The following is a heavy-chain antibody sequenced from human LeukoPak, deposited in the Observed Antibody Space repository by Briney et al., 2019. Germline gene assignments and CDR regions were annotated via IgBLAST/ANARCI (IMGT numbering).Heavy chain of an antibody. Sequence: GASVKVSCKASGYTFTSYGISWVRQAPGQGLEWMGWISAYNGNTNHAQSLQGRVTMTTDTSTSTAYMELRSLRSDDTAVYYCARDSSPWLVLDYWGQGTLVTVSS. V-gene: IGHV1-18*04. D-gene: IGHD6-19*01. J-gene: IGHJ4*02. CDR2: ISAYNGNT. CDR1: GYTFTSYG. CDR3: ARDSSPWLVLDY.